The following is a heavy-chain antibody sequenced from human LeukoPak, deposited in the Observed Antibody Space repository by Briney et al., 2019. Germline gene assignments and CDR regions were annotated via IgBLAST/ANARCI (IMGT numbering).Heavy chain of an antibody. CDR3: ARGIMTTVPTFDY. CDR2: VYYSAST. CDR1: GGSINGYY. J-gene: IGHJ4*02. D-gene: IGHD4-17*01. V-gene: IGHV4-59*01. Sequence: SETLSLTCTVSGGSINGYYWSWIRQPPGKGLEWIGYVYYSASTNYSPSLKSRVTISVDTSKKQSSLRLSSVTAAETAVYYCARGIMTTVPTFDYWGQGTLVTVSS.